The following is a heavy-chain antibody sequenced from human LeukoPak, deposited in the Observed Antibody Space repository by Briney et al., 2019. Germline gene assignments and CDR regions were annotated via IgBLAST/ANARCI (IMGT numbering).Heavy chain of an antibody. Sequence: ASVKVSCKASGYTFTGYYMHWVRQAPGQGLEWMGWISAYNGNTNYAQKLQGRVTMATDTSTSTAYMELRSLRSDDTAVYYCARAVKRAAAGSGYWGQGTLVTVSS. V-gene: IGHV1-18*04. J-gene: IGHJ4*02. CDR1: GYTFTGYY. CDR3: ARAVKRAAAGSGY. D-gene: IGHD6-13*01. CDR2: ISAYNGNT.